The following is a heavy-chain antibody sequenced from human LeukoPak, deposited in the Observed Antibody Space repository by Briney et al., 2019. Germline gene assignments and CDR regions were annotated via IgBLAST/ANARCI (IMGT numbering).Heavy chain of an antibody. D-gene: IGHD3-3*01. V-gene: IGHV1-3*01. CDR2: INAGNGDT. CDR3: ARGLWSAHRREYYFDS. J-gene: IGHJ4*02. Sequence: GASVKVSCKASGYTFTNYAVNWLRQAPGQRLEWMGWINAGNGDTKFSQNYQARVTNTRDASASTAYMELSSLTSEDTAVYFCARGLWSAHRREYYFDSWGQGTLVTVSS. CDR1: GYTFTNYA.